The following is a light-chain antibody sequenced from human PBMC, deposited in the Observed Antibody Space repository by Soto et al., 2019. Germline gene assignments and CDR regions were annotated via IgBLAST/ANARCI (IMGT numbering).Light chain of an antibody. CDR1: SSDVGGYKS. V-gene: IGLV2-11*01. CDR3: CSYTSSTTLV. J-gene: IGLJ2*01. Sequence: QSALTQPRSVSGSPGQSVTVSCIGTSSDVGGYKSVSWYQQYPGKAPKLMIYDVSERPSGVPNRFSGSKSGNTASLTISGLQAEDEADYYCCSYTSSTTLVFGGGTKLTVL. CDR2: DVS.